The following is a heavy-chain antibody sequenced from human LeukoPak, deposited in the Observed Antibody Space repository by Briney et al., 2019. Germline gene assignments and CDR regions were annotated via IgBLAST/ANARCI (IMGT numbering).Heavy chain of an antibody. CDR2: ISCSGGST. J-gene: IGHJ4*02. CDR1: EFTFSIYA. D-gene: IGHD5-12*01. V-gene: IGHV3-23*01. Sequence: PGASLRLSCVASEFTFSIYAMSWVRRARGKGVEWVSGISCSGGSTYYADSVKGRFTISRDNSKNTMYLQMNSLRAEDTAVYYCAKDLRSVATILPFFDDWGKGTLVTVSS. CDR3: AKDLRSVATILPFFDD.